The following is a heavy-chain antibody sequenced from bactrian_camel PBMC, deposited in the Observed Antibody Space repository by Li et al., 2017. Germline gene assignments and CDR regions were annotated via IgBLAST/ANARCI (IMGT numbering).Heavy chain of an antibody. D-gene: IGHD5*01. V-gene: IGHV3S31*01. CDR1: GYTHSTDI. CDR2: IYCGGGNT. J-gene: IGHJ4*01. Sequence: VQLVESGGGSVPAGGSLRLSCAASGYTHSTDIIAWFRQSPGKEREGVAFIYCGGGNTWYSDSVKGRFTISLDKGKNTLYLQMNNLKTEDTARYYCATRSCIWGPRTVEGQGTQVTVS.